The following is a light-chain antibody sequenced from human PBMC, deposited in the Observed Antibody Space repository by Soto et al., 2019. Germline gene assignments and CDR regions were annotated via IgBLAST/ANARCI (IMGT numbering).Light chain of an antibody. CDR2: DAS. CDR3: QKYNSVPLT. V-gene: IGKV1-27*01. CDR1: QGLSSD. Sequence: DIQMTQSPSSLSASVGGRVTITCRASQGLSSDLAWYQQKPGKVPKLLIYDASTLQSGVPSRFSGSGSGTDFTLTISSLQPEDVATYYCQKYNSVPLTFGGGTKVDIK. J-gene: IGKJ4*01.